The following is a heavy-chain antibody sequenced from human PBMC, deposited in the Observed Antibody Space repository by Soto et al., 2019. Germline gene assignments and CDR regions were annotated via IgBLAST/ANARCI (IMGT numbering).Heavy chain of an antibody. J-gene: IGHJ4*02. V-gene: IGHV3-72*01. CDR2: SRRNADSFIT. D-gene: IGHD1-26*01. CDR3: VWESFYRLDY. CDR1: GLTFSDHH. Sequence: EVRLVESGGGLVQPEGSLRLSCAASGLTFSDHHMDWVRQAPGKGLEWLGRSRRNADSFITEYAASVKGRLIISRDESGNSLYLQVNSLKPDDTAVYYCVWESFYRLDYCGQGALVTVSS.